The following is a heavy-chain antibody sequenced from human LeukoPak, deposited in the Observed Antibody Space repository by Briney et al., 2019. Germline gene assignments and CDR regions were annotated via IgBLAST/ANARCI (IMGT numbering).Heavy chain of an antibody. V-gene: IGHV3-7*01. Sequence: GGSLRLSCAASGFTFNLYWMSWVRQTPGKGLEWVANIKQDGGEKYYVDSVRGRFTISRDNARNSLYLHMNSVRAEDTAVYYCARKNGLDYWGQGTLVTVSS. CDR3: ARKNGLDY. J-gene: IGHJ4*02. CDR1: GFTFNLYW. CDR2: IKQDGGEK.